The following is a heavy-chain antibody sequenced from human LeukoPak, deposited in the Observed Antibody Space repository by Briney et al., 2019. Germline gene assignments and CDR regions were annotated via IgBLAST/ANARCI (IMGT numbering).Heavy chain of an antibody. V-gene: IGHV1-46*01. D-gene: IGHD7-27*01. CDR2: INPSGGST. CDR1: GYTFTSYY. CDR3: ATEGPTGGFDY. Sequence: ASVKVSCKASGYTFTSYYMHWVRQAPGQGLEWMGIINPSGGSTSYAQKFQGRVTMTEDTSTDTAYMELSSLRSEDTAVYYCATEGPTGGFDYWGQGTLVTVSS. J-gene: IGHJ4*02.